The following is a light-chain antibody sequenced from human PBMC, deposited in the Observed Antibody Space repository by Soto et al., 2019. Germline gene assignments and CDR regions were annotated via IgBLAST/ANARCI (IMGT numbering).Light chain of an antibody. CDR2: TND. V-gene: IGLV1-44*01. Sequence: QSVLTQPPSASGTPGQRVTISCSGSSSNIESNTVYWYQQLPGMAPRLLIHTNDRRPSGVPDRFSGSKSGTSASLAISGLQSEDEADYYCSSYTSSSTLVFGGGTKLTVL. CDR3: SSYTSSSTLV. CDR1: SSNIESNT. J-gene: IGLJ2*01.